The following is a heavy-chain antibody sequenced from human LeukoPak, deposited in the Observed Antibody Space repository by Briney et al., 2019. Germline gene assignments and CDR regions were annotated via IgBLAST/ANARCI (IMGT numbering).Heavy chain of an antibody. CDR1: GGSISSGDYY. V-gene: IGHV4-30-4*01. CDR3: ARADGGAFGI. CDR2: IYYSGST. Sequence: NAPETLSLTCTVSGGSISSGDYYWSWIRQPPGKGLEWIGYIYYSGSTYYNPSLKSRVTISVDTSKNQFSLKLSSVTAADTAVYYCARADGGAFGIWGQGTMVTVSS. J-gene: IGHJ3*02. D-gene: IGHD5-24*01.